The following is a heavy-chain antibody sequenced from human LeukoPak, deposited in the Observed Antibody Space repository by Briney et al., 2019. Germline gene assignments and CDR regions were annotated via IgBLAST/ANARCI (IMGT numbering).Heavy chain of an antibody. D-gene: IGHD4-17*01. CDR3: ARESLGSVDPRRYSTTVSQDV. CDR1: GFTFSIYA. Sequence: GGSLRLSCAASGFTFSIYAMSWVRQAPGKGLEWVSAISGRGDSTYYADSVKGRFTISRDNSKNTLYLQMHGLRAEDTAVYYCARESLGSVDPRRYSTTVSQDVWGKGTTVTISS. CDR2: ISGRGDST. J-gene: IGHJ6*04. V-gene: IGHV3-23*01.